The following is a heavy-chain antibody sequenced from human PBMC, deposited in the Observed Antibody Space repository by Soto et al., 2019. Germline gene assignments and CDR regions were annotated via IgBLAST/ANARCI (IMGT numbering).Heavy chain of an antibody. CDR3: ARGYDCSCGSCYSNWFDP. J-gene: IGHJ5*02. CDR2: IYYSGST. V-gene: IGHV4-30-4*01. CDR1: GGSISSGDYY. D-gene: IGHD2-15*01. Sequence: QVQLQESGPGLVKPAQTLSLTCTVSGGSISSGDYYWSWIRQPPGKGLEWIGYIYYSGSTYYNPSLKSRVTISVDTSKNQFFLKLSSVTAADTAVSYCARGYDCSCGSCYSNWFDPWGQGTLVTVSS.